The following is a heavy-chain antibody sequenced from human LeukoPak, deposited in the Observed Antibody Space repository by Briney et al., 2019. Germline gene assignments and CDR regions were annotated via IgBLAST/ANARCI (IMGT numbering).Heavy chain of an antibody. J-gene: IGHJ6*02. V-gene: IGHV3-73*01. Sequence: QSGGSLGLSCAASGFSFSGSAMHWVRQTSGKGLEWVGRIRSKSNSYATAYAASVKGRFTISRDDSKNTAYLRMSSLKTEDTAVYYCTRQRFGELAWGQGTTVTVSS. CDR3: TRQRFGELA. CDR1: GFSFSGSA. CDR2: IRSKSNSYAT. D-gene: IGHD3-10*01.